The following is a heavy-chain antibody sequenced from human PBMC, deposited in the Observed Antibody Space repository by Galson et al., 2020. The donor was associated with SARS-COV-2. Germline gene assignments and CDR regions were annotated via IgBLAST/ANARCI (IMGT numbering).Heavy chain of an antibody. J-gene: IGHJ3*02. CDR1: GFTFSSSG. CDR2: IWYDGSNK. Sequence: GGSLRLSCAASGFTFSSSGMHWVRPAPGKGLEWVAVIWYDGSNKYYADSVKGRFTISSDNSKNTLYLQMNSLRAEDTAVYYCSRDGEGIAAAGTKSPAFDIWGQGKMVTVA. V-gene: IGHV3-33*01. CDR3: SRDGEGIAAAGTKSPAFDI. D-gene: IGHD6-13*01.